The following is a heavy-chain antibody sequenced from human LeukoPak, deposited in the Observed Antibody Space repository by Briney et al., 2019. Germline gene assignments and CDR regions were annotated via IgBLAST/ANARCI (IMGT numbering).Heavy chain of an antibody. J-gene: IGHJ5*02. V-gene: IGHV4-39*01. CDR1: GGSISSGSYY. D-gene: IGHD3-22*01. Sequence: SETLSLTCTVSGGSISSGSYYWGWIRQPPGKGLEWIVSVYYSGRTYFNPSLKSRVTLSVNTSKNQFSLKLSSVTAADTAVYYCARHRLYDSGTYYPTWFDPWGQGTLVTVSS. CDR2: VYYSGRT. CDR3: ARHRLYDSGTYYPTWFDP.